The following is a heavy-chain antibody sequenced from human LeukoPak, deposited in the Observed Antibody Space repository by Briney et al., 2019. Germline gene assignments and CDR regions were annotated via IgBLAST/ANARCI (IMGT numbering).Heavy chain of an antibody. Sequence: PGGSLRLSCAASGFTFSSYAMSWVRQAPGKGLDWVSAISESGGTTYYAHSVKGRFTISRDNSKNTLYLQMNSLRAEDTAVYYCAKSQGDYYYMDVWGKGTTVTVSS. CDR1: GFTFSSYA. CDR2: ISESGGTT. CDR3: AKSQGDYYYMDV. J-gene: IGHJ6*03. V-gene: IGHV3-23*01. D-gene: IGHD1-26*01.